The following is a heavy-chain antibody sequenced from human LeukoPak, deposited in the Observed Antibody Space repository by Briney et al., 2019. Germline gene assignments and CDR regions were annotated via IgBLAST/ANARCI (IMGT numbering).Heavy chain of an antibody. CDR2: IKPDGSEK. D-gene: IGHD2-15*01. J-gene: IGHJ5*02. CDR3: ARILA. Sequence: PGGSLRLSCVASGFTFTNYWMNWVRQTPGKGLEWVANIKPDGSEKYYVDSVKGRFTISRDNAKNSLYLQMDNLRAEDTAVYYCARILAWGQGTLVTVSS. V-gene: IGHV3-7*03. CDR1: GFTFTNYW.